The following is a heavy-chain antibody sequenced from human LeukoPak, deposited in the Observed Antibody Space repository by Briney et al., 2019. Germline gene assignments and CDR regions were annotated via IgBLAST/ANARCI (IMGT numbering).Heavy chain of an antibody. CDR2: FYTSGST. Sequence: SQTLSLTCTVSGGSISSGSYYWSWIRQPAGKGLEWIGRFYTSGSTNYNPSLKSRVTISVDTSKNQFSLKLSSVTAADTAVYYCARADYYDSSGYPAHYYYMDVWGKGTTVTVSS. CDR1: GGSISSGSYY. J-gene: IGHJ6*03. CDR3: ARADYYDSSGYPAHYYYMDV. V-gene: IGHV4-61*02. D-gene: IGHD3-22*01.